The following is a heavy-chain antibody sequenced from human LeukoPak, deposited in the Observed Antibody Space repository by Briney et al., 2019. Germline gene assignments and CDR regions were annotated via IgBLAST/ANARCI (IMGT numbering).Heavy chain of an antibody. CDR3: ATMITIFGVVGAFDI. D-gene: IGHD3-3*01. Sequence: PGGSLRLSCAASGFTFSSYAMSWVRQAPGKGLEWVSAISGSGGSTYYADSVKGRFTISRDNSKNTLYLQMNSLRAEDTAVYYCATMITIFGVVGAFDIWGQGTMVTVSS. CDR1: GFTFSSYA. V-gene: IGHV3-23*01. CDR2: ISGSGGST. J-gene: IGHJ3*02.